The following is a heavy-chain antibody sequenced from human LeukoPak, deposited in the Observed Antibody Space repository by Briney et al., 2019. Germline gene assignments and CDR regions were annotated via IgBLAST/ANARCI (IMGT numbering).Heavy chain of an antibody. J-gene: IGHJ3*02. CDR2: IYYSGST. V-gene: IGHV4-59*08. CDR3: ARGRPRAFDI. CDR1: GGSLSSYY. Sequence: SETLSLTCTVSGGSLSSYYWSWIRQPPGKGLEWIGYIYYSGSTNYNPSLKSRVTISVDTSKNQFSLKLSSVTAADTAVYYCARGRPRAFDIWGQGTMVTVSS.